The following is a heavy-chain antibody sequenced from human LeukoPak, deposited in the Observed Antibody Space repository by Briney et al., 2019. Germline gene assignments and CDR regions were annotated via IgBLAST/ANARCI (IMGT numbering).Heavy chain of an antibody. CDR3: AKSDVLLWFGELPTHFDY. CDR2: ISGSGGST. J-gene: IGHJ4*02. CDR1: GFTFSSYA. V-gene: IGHV3-23*01. Sequence: GGPLRLSCAASGFTFSSYAMSWVRQAPGKGLEWVSAISGSGGSTYYADSVKGRFTISRDNSKNTLYLQMNSLRAEDTAVYYCAKSDVLLWFGELPTHFDYWGQGTLVTVSS. D-gene: IGHD3-10*01.